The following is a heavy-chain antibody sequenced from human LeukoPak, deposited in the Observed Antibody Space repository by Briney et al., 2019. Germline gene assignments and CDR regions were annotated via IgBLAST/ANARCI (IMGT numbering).Heavy chain of an antibody. CDR2: IHITQTT. V-gene: IGHV4-4*07. J-gene: IGHJ5*02. CDR3: ARGAPDALAVEYNWLDP. Sequence: SETLSLTCTVSRCCISGYYWSWIRQPAGKGLEWIGRIHITQTTNYNPSLESRVTMSVDSSKNQFSLRLRSVTAADTAVYYCARGAPDALAVEYNWLDPWGQGTLAPVSS. CDR1: RCCISGYY. D-gene: IGHD2-15*01.